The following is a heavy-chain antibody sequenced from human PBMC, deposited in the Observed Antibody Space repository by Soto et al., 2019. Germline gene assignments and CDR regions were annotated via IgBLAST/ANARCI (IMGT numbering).Heavy chain of an antibody. V-gene: IGHV4-59*08. CDR2: IYYSGNT. D-gene: IGHD2-21*01. J-gene: IGHJ3*02. CDR1: GGSISSYY. Sequence: QVQLQESGPGLVKPSETLSLTCTVSGGSISSYYWSWIRQPPGKGLEWIGYIYYSGNTNYSPSLNSRVTISVDTSKNQFSLNLYSVTAADTAVYYCARLSTISAFDIWGQGTVVTVS. CDR3: ARLSTISAFDI.